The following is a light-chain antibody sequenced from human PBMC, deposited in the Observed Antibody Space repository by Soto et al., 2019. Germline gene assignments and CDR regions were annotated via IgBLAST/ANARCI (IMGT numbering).Light chain of an antibody. CDR3: QQYGSSPRT. CDR1: QSVRSRY. V-gene: IGKV3-20*01. Sequence: EIVLTQSPGSLSLSQGERATLSCRASQSVRSRYLAWYQQTPGQAPRLLIYAASSRASGIPDRFSGSGSGTDFTLTISRLEPEDSAVYYCQQYGSSPRTFGQGTKVEIK. CDR2: AAS. J-gene: IGKJ1*01.